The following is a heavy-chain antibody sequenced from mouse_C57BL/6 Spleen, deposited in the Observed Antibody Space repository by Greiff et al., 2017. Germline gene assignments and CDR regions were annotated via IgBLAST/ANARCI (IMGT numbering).Heavy chain of an antibody. J-gene: IGHJ3*01. CDR2: IDPSDSYT. CDR3: ARLGVTTVVATNAY. V-gene: IGHV1-59*01. D-gene: IGHD1-1*01. Sequence: QVQLQQPGAELVRPGTSVKLSCKASGYTFTSYWMHWVKQRPGQGLEWIGVIDPSDSYTNYNQKFKGKATLTVDTSSSTAYMQLSSLTSEDSAVYYCARLGVTTVVATNAYGGQGTLVTVSA. CDR1: GYTFTSYW.